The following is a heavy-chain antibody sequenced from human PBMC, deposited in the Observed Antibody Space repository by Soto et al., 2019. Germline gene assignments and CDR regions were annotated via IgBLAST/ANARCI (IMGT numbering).Heavy chain of an antibody. CDR3: ATVNELLPLYWFDP. CDR1: GYTLTELC. V-gene: IGHV1-24*01. CDR2: FDPEDGET. Sequence: ASVKFSCKFSGYTLTELCMHWVRQALGKGLEWMGGFDPEDGETIYAQKFQGRVTMTEDTSTDTAYMELSSLRSEDTAVYYCATVNELLPLYWFDPWGQGTLVTVSS. D-gene: IGHD1-26*01. J-gene: IGHJ5*02.